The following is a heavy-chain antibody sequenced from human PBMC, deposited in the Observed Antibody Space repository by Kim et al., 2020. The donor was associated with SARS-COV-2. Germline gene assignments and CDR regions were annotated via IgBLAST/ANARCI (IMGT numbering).Heavy chain of an antibody. CDR3: ARQGAGPPYYYDGMDV. J-gene: IGHJ6*02. V-gene: IGHV1-46*01. Sequence: RSQGRCTMTRDTSTSTVYLELSSLRSEDTAVYYCARQGAGPPYYYDGMDVWGQGTTVTVSS. D-gene: IGHD6-19*01.